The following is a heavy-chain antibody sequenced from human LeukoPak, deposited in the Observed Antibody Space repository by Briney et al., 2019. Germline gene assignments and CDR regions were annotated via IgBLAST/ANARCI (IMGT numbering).Heavy chain of an antibody. CDR2: INPSSGGT. CDR3: AREQHCSGGSCYSSGPYYYYGMDV. D-gene: IGHD2-15*01. V-gene: IGHV1-2*02. Sequence: ASVKVSCKASGYSFTGYYMHWVRQAPGQGLEWMGWINPSSGGTNYAQKFQGRVTITADKSTSTAYMELSSLRSEDTAVYYCAREQHCSGGSCYSSGPYYYYGMDVWGQGTTVTVSS. J-gene: IGHJ6*02. CDR1: GYSFTGYY.